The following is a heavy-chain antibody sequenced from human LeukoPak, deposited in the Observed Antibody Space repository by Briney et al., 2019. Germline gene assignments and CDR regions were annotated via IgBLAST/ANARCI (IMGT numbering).Heavy chain of an antibody. D-gene: IGHD6-6*01. CDR3: ARDLVSGHTAHDY. Sequence: GGSLRLSCAASGFTFSSYSMNWVRQAPGKGLEWVSSISSSSSYIYYADSVKGRFTISRDNAKNSLYLQMNSLRAEDTAVYHCARDLVSGHTAHDYWGQGTLVTVSS. J-gene: IGHJ4*02. CDR2: ISSSSSYI. CDR1: GFTFSSYS. V-gene: IGHV3-21*01.